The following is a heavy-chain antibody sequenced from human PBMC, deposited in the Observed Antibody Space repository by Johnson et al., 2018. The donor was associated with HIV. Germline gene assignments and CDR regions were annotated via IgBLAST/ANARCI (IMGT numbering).Heavy chain of an antibody. D-gene: IGHD3/OR15-3a*01. V-gene: IGHV3-7*01. CDR1: GFTFSSYW. J-gene: IGHJ3*02. CDR3: AREFGQASSYAFDI. Sequence: VQLVESGGGLVQPGGSLRLSCAASGFTFSSYWMSWVRQAPGKGLEWVANIKQDGSEKYYVDSVKGRFTISRDNAKNSLYLQMNSLRAEDTAVDYCAREFGQASSYAFDIWGQGTMVTVSS. CDR2: IKQDGSEK.